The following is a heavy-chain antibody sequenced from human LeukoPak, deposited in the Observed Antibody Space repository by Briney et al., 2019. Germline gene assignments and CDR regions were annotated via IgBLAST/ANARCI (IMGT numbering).Heavy chain of an antibody. V-gene: IGHV4-4*02. CDR2: INHGGRT. CDR1: GGSISSSNW. CDR3: ARVRGFGADYYYYYMDV. Sequence: SETLSLTCAVSGGSISSSNWWSWVRQPPGKGLGWIGEINHGGRTSYNPSLKIRVTISVDKSKHQFSLKLNSVTAADTAVYYCARVRGFGADYYYYYMDVWGKGITVTVSS. J-gene: IGHJ6*03. D-gene: IGHD3-10*01.